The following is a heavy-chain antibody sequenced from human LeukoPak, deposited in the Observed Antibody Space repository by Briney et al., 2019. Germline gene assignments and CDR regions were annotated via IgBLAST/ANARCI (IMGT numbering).Heavy chain of an antibody. Sequence: GGSLRLSCAASGFTFSSYSMNWVRQAPGKRLEWVSSISSSSSYIYYTDSVKGRFTISRDNAKNSLYLQMNSLRAEDTAVYYCARDSIRGYSGYDYVVDYFDYWGQGTLVTVSS. J-gene: IGHJ4*02. D-gene: IGHD5-12*01. CDR1: GFTFSSYS. CDR3: ARDSIRGYSGYDYVVDYFDY. CDR2: ISSSSSYI. V-gene: IGHV3-21*01.